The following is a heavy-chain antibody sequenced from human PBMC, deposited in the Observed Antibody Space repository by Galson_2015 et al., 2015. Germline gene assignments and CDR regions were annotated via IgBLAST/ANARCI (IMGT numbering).Heavy chain of an antibody. CDR2: ISWNSGNM. J-gene: IGHJ3*02. CDR1: GFIFDDYA. V-gene: IGHV3-9*01. Sequence: SLRLSCAASGFIFDDYAVHWVRQAPGKGLQWVSSISWNSGNMSYADSVKGRFTISRDNAKNSLYLQMRSLRPEDTALYYCGKELPIGRGLSGYYEPIDIWGQGTMVTVSS. D-gene: IGHD3-3*01. CDR3: GKELPIGRGLSGYYEPIDI.